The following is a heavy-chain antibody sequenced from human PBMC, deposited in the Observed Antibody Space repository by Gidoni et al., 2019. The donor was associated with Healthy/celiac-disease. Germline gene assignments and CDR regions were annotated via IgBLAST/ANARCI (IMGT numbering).Heavy chain of an antibody. CDR3: AREWEYSYGRGSSFDY. CDR2: IYSGGST. J-gene: IGHJ4*02. V-gene: IGHV3-66*02. D-gene: IGHD5-18*01. Sequence: EVQLVESGGGLVQPGGSLRLSCAASGFTVSSNYMSWVRQAPGKGLEWVSVIYSGGSTYYADSVKGRFTISRDNSKNTLYLQMNSLRAEDTAVYYCAREWEYSYGRGSSFDYWGQGTLVTVSS. CDR1: GFTVSSNY.